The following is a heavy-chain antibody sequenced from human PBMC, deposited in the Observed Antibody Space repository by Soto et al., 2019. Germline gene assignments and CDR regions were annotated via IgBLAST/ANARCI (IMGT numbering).Heavy chain of an antibody. Sequence: QVQLVESGGGVVQPGRSLRLSCAASGFTFSSYGMHWVRQAPGKGLEWVALISYDGSNKYYADSVKGRFTISRDNSKNTLYLKMNSLRTEDTAVYYCAKGLGHGGRGAFGIWGQGTMVTVSS. CDR2: ISYDGSNK. D-gene: IGHD7-27*01. J-gene: IGHJ3*02. CDR1: GFTFSSYG. CDR3: AKGLGHGGRGAFGI. V-gene: IGHV3-30*18.